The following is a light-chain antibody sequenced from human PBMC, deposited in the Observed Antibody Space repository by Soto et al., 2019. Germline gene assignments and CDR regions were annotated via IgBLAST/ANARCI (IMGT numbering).Light chain of an antibody. CDR3: AAWDDSLNGYV. J-gene: IGLJ1*01. V-gene: IGLV1-44*01. Sequence: QSVLTQPPSASGTPGQRVTISCSGSSSNIGTNTVNWYQQLPGTAPKLLIYNNNQRPSGVPDRFSGSKSGTSASLAISGPQSDIEADYYCAAWDDSLNGYVFGIGTKLTVL. CDR2: NNN. CDR1: SSNIGTNT.